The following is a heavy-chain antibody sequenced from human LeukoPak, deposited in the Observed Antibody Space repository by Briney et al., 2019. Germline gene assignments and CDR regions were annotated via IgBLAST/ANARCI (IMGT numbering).Heavy chain of an antibody. CDR2: ISWNSGSI. CDR1: GFTFDDYA. Sequence: PGGSLRLSCAASGFTFDDYAMHWVRQAPGKGLEWVSGISWNSGSIGYADSVKGRFTISRDNAKNSLYLQMNSLRAEVTALYYCARKRMPIVGAEYYFDYWGQGTLVTVSS. D-gene: IGHD1-26*01. J-gene: IGHJ4*02. V-gene: IGHV3-9*01. CDR3: ARKRMPIVGAEYYFDY.